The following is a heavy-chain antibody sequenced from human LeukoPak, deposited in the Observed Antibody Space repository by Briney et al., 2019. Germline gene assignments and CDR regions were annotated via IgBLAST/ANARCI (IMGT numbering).Heavy chain of an antibody. J-gene: IGHJ4*02. CDR2: IYTSGST. V-gene: IGHV4-4*07. CDR1: GGSISSYY. CDR3: AKANYVTRWFTFGY. D-gene: IGHD1-7*01. Sequence: SETLSLTCTVSGGSISSYYWSWIRQPAGKGLEWIGRIYTSGSTNYNPSLKSRVTMSVDTSKNQFSLKLSSVTAADTAVYYCAKANYVTRWFTFGYWGQGTLVTVSS.